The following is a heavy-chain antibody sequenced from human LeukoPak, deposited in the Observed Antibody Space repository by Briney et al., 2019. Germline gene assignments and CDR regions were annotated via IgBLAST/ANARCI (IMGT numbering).Heavy chain of an antibody. V-gene: IGHV3-64*02. CDR1: GFTFSDYT. CDR3: ARVKMGATVSDYYYYCMDV. D-gene: IGHD1-26*01. J-gene: IGHJ6*03. Sequence: PGGSLRLSCAASGFTFSDYTIHWVHQAPGKRLQSVSAITSNGAYTHYADSVKGRFTISRDNSRNAVFLQMGGLRIEDMAVYYCARVKMGATVSDYYYYCMDVWGTGTTVTVSS. CDR2: ITSNGAYT.